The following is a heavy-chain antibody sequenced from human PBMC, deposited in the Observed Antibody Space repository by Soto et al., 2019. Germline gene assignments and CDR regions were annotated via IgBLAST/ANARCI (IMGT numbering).Heavy chain of an antibody. V-gene: IGHV4-39*01. CDR1: GGSISSSSYY. D-gene: IGHD1-26*01. CDR2: IYYSGST. CDR3: ARRSGSYQYNWFDP. Sequence: PSETLSLTCTVSGGSISSSSYYWGWIRQPPGKGLEWIGSIYYSGSTYYNPSLKSRVTISVDTSKNQFSLKLSSVTAADTAVYYCARRSGSYQYNWFDPWGQGTLVTVSS. J-gene: IGHJ5*02.